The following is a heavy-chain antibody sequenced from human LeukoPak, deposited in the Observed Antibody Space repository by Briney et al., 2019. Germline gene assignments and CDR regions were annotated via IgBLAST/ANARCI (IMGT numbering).Heavy chain of an antibody. CDR2: INPSGGST. Sequence: ASVKVSCKASGYTFTSYHKHWVRQAPGQGLEWMGIINPSGGSTSYAQKFQGRVTMTRDTSTSTVYMELSSLRSEDTAVYYCARDGGYNYAFDYWGQGTLVTVSS. CDR1: GYTFTSYH. D-gene: IGHD5-24*01. V-gene: IGHV1-46*01. CDR3: ARDGGYNYAFDY. J-gene: IGHJ4*02.